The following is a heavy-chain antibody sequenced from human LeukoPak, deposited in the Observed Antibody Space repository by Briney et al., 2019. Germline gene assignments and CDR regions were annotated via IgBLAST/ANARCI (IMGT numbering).Heavy chain of an antibody. CDR3: ARLKPLRTPRGWFDP. D-gene: IGHD5-12*01. CDR1: GYSFTSYW. J-gene: IGHJ5*02. V-gene: IGHV5-51*01. Sequence: GESLQISFKGSGYSFTSYWIGWVRPMPGKGLEWMGIIYPGDSDTRYSPSFQGQVTISADKSINTAYLQWSSLKASDTAMYYCARLKPLRTPRGWFDPWGQGTLVTVSS. CDR2: IYPGDSDT.